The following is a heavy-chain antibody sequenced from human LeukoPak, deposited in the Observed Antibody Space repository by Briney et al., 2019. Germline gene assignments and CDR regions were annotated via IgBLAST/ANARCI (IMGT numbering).Heavy chain of an antibody. D-gene: IGHD1-7*01. CDR2: IYYSGST. J-gene: IGHJ5*02. CDR3: ASHIPNWNYFDP. V-gene: IGHV4-31*03. CDR1: GGSISSGGYY. Sequence: SETLSLTCTVSGGSISSGGYYWSWIRQHPGKGLEWIGYIYYSGSTYYNPSLKSRVTISVDTSKNQFSPKLSSVTAADTAVYYCASHIPNWNYFDPRGQGTLVTVSS.